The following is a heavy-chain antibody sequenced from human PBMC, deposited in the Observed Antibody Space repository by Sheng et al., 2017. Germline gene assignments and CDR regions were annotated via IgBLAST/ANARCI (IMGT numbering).Heavy chain of an antibody. Sequence: EVQLVESGGGLVKPGGSLRLSCAASGFPFSDYTMNWVRQAPGKGLQWVSSITYSSSYIYYADSVKGRFTISRDNAENTLYLQMNSLRAEDTAVYFCARDDGTISPNGLDVWGQGT. D-gene: IGHD1-1*01. CDR3: ARDDGTISPNGLDV. J-gene: IGHJ6*02. CDR1: GFPFSDYT. CDR2: ITYSSSYI. V-gene: IGHV3-21*01.